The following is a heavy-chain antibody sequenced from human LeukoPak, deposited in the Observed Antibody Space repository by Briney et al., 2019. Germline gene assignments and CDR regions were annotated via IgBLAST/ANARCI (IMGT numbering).Heavy chain of an antibody. D-gene: IGHD2-15*01. V-gene: IGHV3-11*04. CDR2: ISSTVTTV. CDR1: GFRFSGHY. CDR3: ARGDCSAASCYYFDY. J-gene: IGHJ4*02. Sequence: EPGGSLRLSCAASGFRFSGHYMGWIRQAPGKGLEWVAYISSTVTTVYYADSVKGRFTISRDNTKDSLHLQISSLKAEDTAVYYCARGDCSAASCYYFDYWGQGTLVTVSS.